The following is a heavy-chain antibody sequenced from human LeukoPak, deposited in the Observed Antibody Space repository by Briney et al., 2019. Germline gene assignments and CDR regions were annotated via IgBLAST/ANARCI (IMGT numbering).Heavy chain of an antibody. CDR1: GGSISSYY. CDR2: IYHSGST. D-gene: IGHD4-17*01. V-gene: IGHV4-59*01. CDR3: ARTTVTRYYDSYGTDV. J-gene: IGHJ6*02. Sequence: PSETLSLTCTVSGGSISSYYWSWIRQPPGKGLEWIGYIYHSGSTNYNPSLKSRITISVDTSKNQFFLKLNSVTAADTAVYYCARTTVTRYYDSYGTDVWGQGTTVTVSS.